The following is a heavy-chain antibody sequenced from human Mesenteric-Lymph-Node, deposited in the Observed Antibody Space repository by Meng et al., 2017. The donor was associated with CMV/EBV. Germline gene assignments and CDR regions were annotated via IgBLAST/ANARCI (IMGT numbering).Heavy chain of an antibody. CDR3: AAYIKDAFDL. Sequence: GESLKISCAASGFTFSSYGMHWVRQAPGKGLEWVAVIWYDGSNKYYADSVKGRFSIFRDNAKNSLYLQMNSLRAEDTAVYYCAAYIKDAFDLWGQGTMVTVSS. CDR1: GFTFSSYG. V-gene: IGHV3-33*03. CDR2: IWYDGSNK. D-gene: IGHD2-21*01. J-gene: IGHJ3*01.